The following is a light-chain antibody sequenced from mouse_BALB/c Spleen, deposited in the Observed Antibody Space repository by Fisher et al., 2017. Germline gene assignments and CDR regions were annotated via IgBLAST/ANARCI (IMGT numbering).Light chain of an antibody. CDR3: QQWSGYPFT. V-gene: IGKV4-58*01. Sequence: DIVMTQTPAIMSASLGEEITLTCSASSSVSYMHWYQQKSGASPKPLIHRTSNLASGVPARFSGSGSGTSYSLTISSVEAEDDATYYCQQWSGYPFTFGGGTKLEIK. CDR2: RTS. J-gene: IGKJ2*01. CDR1: SSVSY.